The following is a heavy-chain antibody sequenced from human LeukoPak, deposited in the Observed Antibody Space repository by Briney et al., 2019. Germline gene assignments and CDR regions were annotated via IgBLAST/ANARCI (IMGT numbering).Heavy chain of an antibody. V-gene: IGHV3-72*01. CDR2: TRNEANIYTT. Sequence: PGGSLRLSCAASGFTFSSYGMHWVRQAPGKGLEWVGRTRNEANIYTTKYAASVKGRFTISRDDSKNSLYLQMNSLKTEDTAVYYCASPVGATTVRAFDIWGQGTMVTVSS. D-gene: IGHD1-26*01. CDR1: GFTFSSYG. CDR3: ASPVGATTVRAFDI. J-gene: IGHJ3*02.